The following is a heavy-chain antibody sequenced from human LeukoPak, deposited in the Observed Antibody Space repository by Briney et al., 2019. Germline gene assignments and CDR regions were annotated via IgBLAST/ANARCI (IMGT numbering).Heavy chain of an antibody. CDR2: ISGSGGST. Sequence: GGSLRLSCAASGFTFSSYAMSWVRQAPGKGLEWVSAISGSGGSTYYADSVKGRFTISRDNSKNTLYLQMNSLRAEDTAVYYCAKVLRITMIVVVPTGFDYWGQGTLVTVSS. V-gene: IGHV3-23*01. J-gene: IGHJ4*02. D-gene: IGHD3-22*01. CDR1: GFTFSSYA. CDR3: AKVLRITMIVVVPTGFDY.